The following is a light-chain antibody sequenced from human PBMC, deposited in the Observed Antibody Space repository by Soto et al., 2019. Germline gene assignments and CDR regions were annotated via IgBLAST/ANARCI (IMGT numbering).Light chain of an antibody. J-gene: IGKJ2*01. V-gene: IGKV3-20*01. CDR3: QLYGSSPYT. CDR2: DAS. Sequence: ETVLTQSPGTLSLSPGERATLSCRASQSINDRYLAWYQQKPGQAPRLLMYDASSRATGIPDRFSGSGFGTDFTLTITRLEPEDFAVYYCQLYGSSPYTFGQGTKLEIK. CDR1: QSINDRY.